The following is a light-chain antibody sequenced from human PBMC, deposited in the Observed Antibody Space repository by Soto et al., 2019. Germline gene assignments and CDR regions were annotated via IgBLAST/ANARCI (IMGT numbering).Light chain of an antibody. CDR1: QGISTY. Sequence: IQLTQSPSSLSASVGDRVTITCRASQGISTYLAWYQQKPGKAPKLMIYEAYTLQSGVPSRFSGSGSGTEFTLTIRGLLPEDFATYHCQQLNTLPFTFGQGTRLEIK. V-gene: IGKV1-9*01. J-gene: IGKJ5*01. CDR2: EAY. CDR3: QQLNTLPFT.